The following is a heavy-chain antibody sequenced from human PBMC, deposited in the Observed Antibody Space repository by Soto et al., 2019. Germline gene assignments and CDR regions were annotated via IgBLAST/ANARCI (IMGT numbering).Heavy chain of an antibody. CDR1: GFTVSTYG. Sequence: GGSLRRSCAVCGFTVSTYGMHWVRQAPGKGLEWVAVISRDGGTKYYADSVKGRFTISRDNSRNTLFLEMNSLRGDDMAVYYCTGEVASGYWGQGTLVTVSS. J-gene: IGHJ4*02. D-gene: IGHD2-8*02. CDR2: ISRDGGTK. V-gene: IGHV3-30*03. CDR3: TGEVASGY.